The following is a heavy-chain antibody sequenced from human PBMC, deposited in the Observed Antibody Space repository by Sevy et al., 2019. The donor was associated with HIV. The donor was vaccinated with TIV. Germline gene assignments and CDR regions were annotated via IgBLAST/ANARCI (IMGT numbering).Heavy chain of an antibody. CDR2: LSFGCGEM. Sequence: GGSLRLSCAASGFTFSKYSMSWVRQPPGKGLERVSTLSFGCGEMNDADSVKGRFTNSKDNSKSSVYLQMNNLRPEDTAVYYGAREGCTKPHDYWGQGTLVTVSS. J-gene: IGHJ4*02. CDR3: AREGCTKPHDY. D-gene: IGHD2-8*01. V-gene: IGHV3-23*01. CDR1: GFTFSKYS.